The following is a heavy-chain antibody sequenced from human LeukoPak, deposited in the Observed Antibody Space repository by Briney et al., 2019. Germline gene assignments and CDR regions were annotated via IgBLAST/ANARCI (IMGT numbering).Heavy chain of an antibody. J-gene: IGHJ6*02. CDR2: IYYSGST. V-gene: IGHV4-39*07. CDR1: GGSISSRSYY. D-gene: IGHD6-19*01. Sequence: SETLSLTCTVSGGSISSRSYYWGWIRQPPGKGLEWIGRIYYSGSTYYNPSLKSRVTISVDTSKNQFSLKLSSVTAADTAVYYCAKDRGSGYGMDVWGQGTTVTVSS. CDR3: AKDRGSGYGMDV.